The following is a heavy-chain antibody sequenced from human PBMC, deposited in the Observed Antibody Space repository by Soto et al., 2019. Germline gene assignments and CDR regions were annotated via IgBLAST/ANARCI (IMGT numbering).Heavy chain of an antibody. CDR2: INAGNGNT. V-gene: IGHV1-3*01. J-gene: IGHJ3*02. D-gene: IGHD2-15*01. CDR1: GYPFTSYA. Sequence: ASVKVSCKASGYPFTSYAMHCLRQAPGQRLEWMGWINAGNGNTKYSQKFQGRVTVTTDTSTNTAYMELRSLSSDDTAVYYCARIWVVVVAATVSRAFDIWGQGTMVTVSS. CDR3: ARIWVVVVAATVSRAFDI.